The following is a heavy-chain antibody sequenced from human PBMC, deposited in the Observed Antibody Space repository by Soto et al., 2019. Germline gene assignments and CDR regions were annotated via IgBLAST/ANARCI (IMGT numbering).Heavy chain of an antibody. V-gene: IGHV1-69*01. J-gene: IGHJ4*02. Sequence: QVQLVQSGAEVKKPGSSVKVSCKASGGTFSSYAISWVRQAPGQGLEWMGGIIHIFGTANYAQQFQCRVTITADESTSTADMELSSLRSEDTAVYYCARVGVYPGLSGYFFGYGGQGTLVTVSS. CDR3: ARVGVYPGLSGYFFGY. CDR2: IIHIFGTA. D-gene: IGHD3-9*01. CDR1: GGTFSSYA.